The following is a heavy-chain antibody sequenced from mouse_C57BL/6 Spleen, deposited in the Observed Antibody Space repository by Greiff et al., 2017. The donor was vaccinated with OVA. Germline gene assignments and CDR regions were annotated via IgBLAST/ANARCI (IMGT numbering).Heavy chain of an antibody. D-gene: IGHD4-1*01. J-gene: IGHJ3*01. V-gene: IGHV6-3*01. CDR1: GFTFSNYW. Sequence: EVMLVESGGGLVQPGGSMQLSCVASGFTFSNYWMNWVRQSPETGLEWVAQIRLKSDNYATHYAESVKGRFTISRDDSKSSVYLQMNNLRAEDTGIYYCTRDWDGIAYWGQGTLVTVSA. CDR2: IRLKSDNYAT. CDR3: TRDWDGIAY.